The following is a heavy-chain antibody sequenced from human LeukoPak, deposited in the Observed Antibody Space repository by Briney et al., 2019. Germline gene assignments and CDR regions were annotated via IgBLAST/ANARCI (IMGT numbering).Heavy chain of an antibody. CDR1: GGSISSSSYY. Sequence: SETLSLTCTVSGGSISSSSYYWGWIRQPPGKGLEWIGEINHSGSTNYNPSLKSRVTISVDTSKNQFSLKLSSVTAADTAVYYCARGRLIDPWGQGTLVTVSS. V-gene: IGHV4-39*07. CDR2: INHSGST. CDR3: ARGRLIDP. D-gene: IGHD2-21*01. J-gene: IGHJ5*02.